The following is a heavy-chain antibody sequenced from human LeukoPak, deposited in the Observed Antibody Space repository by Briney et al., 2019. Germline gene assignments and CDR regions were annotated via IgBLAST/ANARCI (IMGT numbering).Heavy chain of an antibody. D-gene: IGHD4-17*01. CDR2: ISAYNGNT. J-gene: IGHJ5*02. CDR1: GYTFTSYG. CDR3: ARVRLATVTAGWFDP. Sequence: GASVKVSCKASGYTFTSYGISWVRQAPGQGPEWMGWISAYNGNTNYAQKLQGRVTMTTDTSTSTAYMELRSLRSDDTAVYYCARVRLATVTAGWFDPWGQGTLVTDSS. V-gene: IGHV1-18*01.